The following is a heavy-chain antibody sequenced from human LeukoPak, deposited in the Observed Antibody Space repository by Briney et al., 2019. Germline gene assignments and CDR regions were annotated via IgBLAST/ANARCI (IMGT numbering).Heavy chain of an antibody. CDR2: ISGSGGST. J-gene: IGHJ4*02. D-gene: IGHD2-2*01. V-gene: IGHV3-23*01. CDR3: AKDLGQYQLLTLVYFDY. CDR1: GFTFSSDA. Sequence: HSGGSLRLSHAASGFTFSSDAMSWVSQAPGKGLEWVSAISGSGGSTYYADSVKGRFTISRDNSKNTLYLQMNSLRAEDTAVYYCAKDLGQYQLLTLVYFDYWGQGTLVTVSS.